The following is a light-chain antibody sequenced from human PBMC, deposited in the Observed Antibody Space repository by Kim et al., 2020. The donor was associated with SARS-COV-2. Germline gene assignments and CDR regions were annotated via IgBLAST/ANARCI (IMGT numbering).Light chain of an antibody. J-gene: IGKJ2*01. Sequence: EIVLTQSPGTLSLSPGERATLSCRASQSVSSSYLAWYQQKPGQAPRLLIYGASSRATGIPDRFSGSGSGTDFTLTISRLVPEDFAVYYCQQYGSSPVTFGQGTKLEI. CDR3: QQYGSSPVT. CDR1: QSVSSSY. CDR2: GAS. V-gene: IGKV3-20*01.